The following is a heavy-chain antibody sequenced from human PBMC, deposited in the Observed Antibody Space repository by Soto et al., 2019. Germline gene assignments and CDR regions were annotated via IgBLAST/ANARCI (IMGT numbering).Heavy chain of an antibody. CDR3: ARDLGGSYGPFDY. CDR2: IWNDGNNK. CDR1: GFTFCFYG. D-gene: IGHD5-18*01. V-gene: IGHV3-33*01. J-gene: IGHJ4*02. Sequence: GGSLRLSCAASGFTFCFYGMDWVRQAPGKGLEWVAVIWNDGNNKYYADSVKGRFTISRDNSKSTLYLQMNSLRAEDTAVYYCARDLGGSYGPFDYWGQGALVTVSS.